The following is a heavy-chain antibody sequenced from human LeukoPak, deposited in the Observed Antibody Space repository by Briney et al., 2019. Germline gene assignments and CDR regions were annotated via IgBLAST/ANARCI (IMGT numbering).Heavy chain of an antibody. CDR3: ARVGVEYQLLSQKYFDY. Sequence: AGGSLRLSCAASGFTFSDYYMSWIRQAPGKGLEWVSYISSSGSTIYYADSVKGRFTISRDNAKNSLYLQMNSLRAEDTAVYYCARVGVEYQLLSQKYFDYWGQGTLVTVSS. V-gene: IGHV3-11*01. D-gene: IGHD2-2*01. CDR2: ISSSGSTI. J-gene: IGHJ4*02. CDR1: GFTFSDYY.